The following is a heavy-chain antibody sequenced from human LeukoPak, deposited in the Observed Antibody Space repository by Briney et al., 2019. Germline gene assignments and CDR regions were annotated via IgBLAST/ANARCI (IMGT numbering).Heavy chain of an antibody. CDR3: ARVGDGYCSGGSCYSRGTFDY. D-gene: IGHD2-15*01. Sequence: ASVKVSCKASGYTFTSYGISWVRQAPGQGLEWMGWISAYNGNTNYAQKLQGRVTMTTDTSTSTAYMELRSLRSDDTAVYYCARVGDGYCSGGSCYSRGTFDYWGQGTLVTVSS. V-gene: IGHV1-18*01. CDR2: ISAYNGNT. J-gene: IGHJ4*02. CDR1: GYTFTSYG.